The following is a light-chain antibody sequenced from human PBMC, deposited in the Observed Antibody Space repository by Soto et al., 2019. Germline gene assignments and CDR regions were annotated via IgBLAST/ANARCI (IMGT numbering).Light chain of an antibody. V-gene: IGLV1-47*02. Sequence: QSVLTQPPSASGTPGQRVSSSCSGCISSIGSNYLYWYQQLPGTAPKVVIYNNNERSSGVPVRFSGSKSGTSASLAISGLLSEDAADYYCAAWDVILTAVIVGGGTKLTVL. CDR3: AAWDVILTAVI. CDR2: NNN. CDR1: ISSIGSNY. J-gene: IGLJ2*01.